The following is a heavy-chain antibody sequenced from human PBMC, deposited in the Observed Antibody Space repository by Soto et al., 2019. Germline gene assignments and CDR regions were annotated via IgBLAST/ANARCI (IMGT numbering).Heavy chain of an antibody. J-gene: IGHJ5*02. CDR2: IYYSGST. Sequence: TLCLACTFSVGSISSGAYYWSWIRQHPGKGLEWIGYIYYSGSTYYNPSLKSRVTISVDTSKNQFSLKLSSVTAADTAVYSCARNRAPWGQGTMVTVSS. V-gene: IGHV4-31*03. CDR3: ARNRAP. CDR1: VGSISSGAYY. D-gene: IGHD3-10*01.